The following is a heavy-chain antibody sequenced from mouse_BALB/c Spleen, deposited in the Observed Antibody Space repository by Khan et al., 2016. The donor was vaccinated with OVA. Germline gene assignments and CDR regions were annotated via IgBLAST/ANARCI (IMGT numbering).Heavy chain of an antibody. D-gene: IGHD2-2*01. V-gene: IGHV1S135*01. J-gene: IGHJ3*01. CDR2: IDPFSGIT. CDR3: TRHGYVAWFTY. CDR1: GYSFTTYY. Sequence: VQLKESGPELMKPGASVRISCKASGYSFTTYYIHWLMQSHGKSLEWIGYIDPFSGITTYNQKFKGKATLTVDKSSSTAYIRLSNLTSEDSAVYYCTRHGYVAWFTYWGQGTLVTVSA.